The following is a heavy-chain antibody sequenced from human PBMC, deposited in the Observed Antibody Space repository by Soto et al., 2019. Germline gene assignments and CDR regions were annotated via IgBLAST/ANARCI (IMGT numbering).Heavy chain of an antibody. CDR2: IYVTGAV. CDR3: ARLRIATNNYKWFDP. CDR1: GASLDSGNYY. V-gene: IGHV4-31*03. J-gene: IGHJ5*02. Sequence: PSETLSLTCSVSGASLDSGNYYFGCIRQCPGNGLELIGHIYVTGAVDYNPSLRDRITISQDTSERQFSLNLRLVTAADTAVYYCARLRIATNNYKWFDPWGQGTLVTVSS. D-gene: IGHD2-21*01.